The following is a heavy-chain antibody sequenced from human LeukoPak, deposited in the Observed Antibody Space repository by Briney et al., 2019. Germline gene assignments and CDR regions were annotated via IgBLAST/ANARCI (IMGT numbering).Heavy chain of an antibody. D-gene: IGHD4-17*01. CDR3: ARHSVRLRTFSAFDI. CDR1: GGFVRSTNYY. CDR2: VPYSGNT. Sequence: SETLSLTCTVSGGFVRSTNYYWAFIRQSPGKGLEWIATVPYSGNTYYHPSLQSRVTISVYTSKTQFSLKLTSVTAADTAVYFCARHSVRLRTFSAFDIWGQGTMVTVSS. V-gene: IGHV4-39*01. J-gene: IGHJ3*02.